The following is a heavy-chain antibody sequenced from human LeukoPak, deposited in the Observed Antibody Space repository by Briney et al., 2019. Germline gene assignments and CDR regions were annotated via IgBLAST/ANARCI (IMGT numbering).Heavy chain of an antibody. CDR3: ARDSYYFGSGTYYHYYMDV. CDR2: IYSGGNT. V-gene: IGHV3-53*01. CDR1: GFAVSSNY. Sequence: GGSLRLSCAAFGFAVSSNYMSWVRQAPGKGLEWVSVIYSGGNTYYADSVKGRFTISRANSKNTLYLQMNSLRAEDTAVYYCARDSYYFGSGTYYHYYMDVWGKGTTVTISS. D-gene: IGHD3-10*01. J-gene: IGHJ6*03.